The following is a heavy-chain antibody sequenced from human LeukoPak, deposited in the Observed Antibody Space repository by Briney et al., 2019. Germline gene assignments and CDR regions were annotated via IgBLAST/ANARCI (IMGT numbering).Heavy chain of an antibody. CDR3: AKAALGYCSSTSCYGDY. Sequence: GGSLRFSCAASGFTFNDYEMRWVRQAPGKGLEWVSGINWNGGSTGYADSVKGRFTISRDNAKNSLYLQMNSLRAEDTALYYCAKAALGYCSSTSCYGDYWGQGTLVTVSS. CDR2: INWNGGST. CDR1: GFTFNDYE. J-gene: IGHJ4*02. D-gene: IGHD2-2*01. V-gene: IGHV3-20*04.